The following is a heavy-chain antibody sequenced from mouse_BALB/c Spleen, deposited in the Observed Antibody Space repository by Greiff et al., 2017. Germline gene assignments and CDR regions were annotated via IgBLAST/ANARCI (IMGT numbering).Heavy chain of an antibody. J-gene: IGHJ3*01. CDR1: GYTFTSYD. V-gene: IGHV1S56*01. D-gene: IGHD3-2*02. CDR3: ARSDSSGYAMAY. CDR2: IYPGDGST. Sequence: VQLQQSGPELVKPGASVKISCKASGYTFTSYDINWVKQRPGQGLEWIGWIYPGDGSTKYNEKFKGKATLTADKSSSTAYMQLSSLTSENSAVYFCARSDSSGYAMAYWGQGTLVTVSA.